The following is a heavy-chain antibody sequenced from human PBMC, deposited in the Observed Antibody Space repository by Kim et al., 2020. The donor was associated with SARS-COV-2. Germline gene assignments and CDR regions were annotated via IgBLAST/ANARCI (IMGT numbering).Heavy chain of an antibody. J-gene: IGHJ4*02. V-gene: IGHV1-69*01. CDR3: ARGGSGRFFDY. Sequence: ANYAQKFQGRVTITADESTSTAYMELSSLRSEDTAVYYCARGGSGRFFDYWGQGTLVTVSS. CDR2: A. D-gene: IGHD3-3*01.